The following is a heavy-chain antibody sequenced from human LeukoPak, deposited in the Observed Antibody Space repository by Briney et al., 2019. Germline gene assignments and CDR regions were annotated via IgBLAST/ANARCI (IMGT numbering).Heavy chain of an antibody. D-gene: IGHD6-13*01. J-gene: IGHJ4*02. Sequence: ASVKVSCKASGYTFTCNYIHWVRQAPGQGLEWMGWMKPNSGGTNYAQRFQGRATMTRDTSISTAYMELSRLTSDDTAVYYCERVNYQQLVHPYYFDYWGQGTLVTVSS. CDR3: ERVNYQQLVHPYYFDY. CDR1: GYTFTCNY. CDR2: MKPNSGGT. V-gene: IGHV1-2*02.